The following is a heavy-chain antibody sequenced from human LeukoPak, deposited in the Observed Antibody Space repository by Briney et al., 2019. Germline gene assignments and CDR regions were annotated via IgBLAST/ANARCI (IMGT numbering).Heavy chain of an antibody. CDR2: IYPGNSDT. J-gene: IGHJ4*02. CDR3: ATTRGGNYYWDY. CDR1: GYSFTGYW. V-gene: IGHV5-51*01. Sequence: GESLKISCKGSGYSFTGYWIGWVRQMPGKGLEWMAIIYPGNSDTRYSPSFQGHATITADNSITTPYLQWSSLKASDTAMYYCATTRGGNYYWDYWGQGTLVTVSS. D-gene: IGHD1-1*01.